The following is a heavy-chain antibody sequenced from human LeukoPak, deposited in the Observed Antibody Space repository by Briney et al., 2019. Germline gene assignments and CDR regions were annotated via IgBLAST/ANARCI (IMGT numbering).Heavy chain of an antibody. D-gene: IGHD5-12*01. V-gene: IGHV3-48*04. J-gene: IGHJ3*02. Sequence: GGSLRLSCAASGFTFSSYSMNWVRQAPGKGLEWVSYISSSSSTIYYADSVKGRFTISRDNAKNSLYLQMNSLRAEDTAVYYCARELGGDVATIGEDAFDIWGQGTMVTVSS. CDR1: GFTFSSYS. CDR3: ARELGGDVATIGEDAFDI. CDR2: ISSSSSTI.